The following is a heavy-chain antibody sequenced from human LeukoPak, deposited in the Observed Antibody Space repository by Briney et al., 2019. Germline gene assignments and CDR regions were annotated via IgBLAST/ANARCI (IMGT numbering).Heavy chain of an antibody. CDR3: ARDRGSSSWGYYYGMDV. D-gene: IGHD6-6*01. V-gene: IGHV3-7*03. CDR2: IKQDGSEK. Sequence: GGSLRLSCAASGFTFGNFWMSWVRQALGKGLEWVANIKQDGSEKYYVDSVKGRFTISRDNAKNSLSLQMNSLRAEDTAVYYCARDRGSSSWGYYYGMDVWGQGTTVTVSS. CDR1: GFTFGNFW. J-gene: IGHJ6*02.